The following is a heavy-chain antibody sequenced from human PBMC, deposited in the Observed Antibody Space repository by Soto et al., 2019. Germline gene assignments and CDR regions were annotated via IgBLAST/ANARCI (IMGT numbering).Heavy chain of an antibody. CDR2: IIPIFGTA. Sequence: SVKVSCKASGGTFSSYAISWVRQAPGQGLEWMGGIIPIFGTANYAQKFQGRVTITADESTSTAYMELSSLRSEDTAVYYCAMTPYDSSGYPDTYFDYWGQGTLVTVSS. CDR3: AMTPYDSSGYPDTYFDY. J-gene: IGHJ4*02. V-gene: IGHV1-69*13. D-gene: IGHD3-22*01. CDR1: GGTFSSYA.